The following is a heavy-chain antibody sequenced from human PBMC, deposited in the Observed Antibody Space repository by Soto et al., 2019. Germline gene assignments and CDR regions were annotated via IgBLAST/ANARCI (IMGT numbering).Heavy chain of an antibody. V-gene: IGHV1-18*04. J-gene: IGHJ6*02. CDR2: ISAYNGNT. Sequence: ASLKGSGKASGYTFTSDGISWVRRAPGQWLEWMGWISAYNGNTKYAQKLQGRVNMTTDTSTSTAYMELRSLRSDDTAVYYCARGVINYGSGSYSYGMDVWGQGTTV. CDR3: ARGVINYGSGSYSYGMDV. D-gene: IGHD3-10*01. CDR1: GYTFTSDG.